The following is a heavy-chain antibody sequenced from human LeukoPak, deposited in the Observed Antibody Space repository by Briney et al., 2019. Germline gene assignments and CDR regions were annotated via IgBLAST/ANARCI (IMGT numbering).Heavy chain of an antibody. CDR1: GFTFSSCV. V-gene: IGHV3-33*01. J-gene: IGHJ4*02. D-gene: IGHD2-15*01. Sequence: GGSLRLSCAASGFTFSSCVMHWARQAPGKGLEWVAATWSDGNNKYYADSVKGRFTISRDNSKDTLYLQMSSLRAEDSAVYYCTREVVSSPPYFDSWGQGTLVTVSS. CDR3: TREVVSSPPYFDS. CDR2: TWSDGNNK.